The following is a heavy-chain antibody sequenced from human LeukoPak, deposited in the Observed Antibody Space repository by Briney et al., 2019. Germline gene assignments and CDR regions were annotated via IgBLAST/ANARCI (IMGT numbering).Heavy chain of an antibody. Sequence: SETLSLTCAVYGGSFSGYYWSWIRQPPGKGLEWIGSIHYTGSTYYNSPLKSRVTISVDTSKNQFTLKLTSVTAADTAVYYCARNWGSSHWYFDLWGRGTLVTVSS. CDR1: GGSFSGYY. D-gene: IGHD7-27*01. J-gene: IGHJ2*01. V-gene: IGHV4-34*01. CDR2: IHYTGST. CDR3: ARNWGSSHWYFDL.